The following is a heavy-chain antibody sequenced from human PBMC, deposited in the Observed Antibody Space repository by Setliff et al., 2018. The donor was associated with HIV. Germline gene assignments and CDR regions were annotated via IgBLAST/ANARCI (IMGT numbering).Heavy chain of an antibody. CDR1: GFTFSSYA. D-gene: IGHD6-19*01. J-gene: IGHJ4*02. Sequence: PGGSLRLSCAASGFTFSSYAMSWVRQAPGKGLEWVSSITTNSSYMYYTGSVKGRFTISRDNAKNSLYLQMNSLRVEDTAVYYCAVGPRWLPTYFHYWGQGTLVTVSS. CDR3: AVGPRWLPTYFHY. V-gene: IGHV3-21*06. CDR2: ITTNSSYM.